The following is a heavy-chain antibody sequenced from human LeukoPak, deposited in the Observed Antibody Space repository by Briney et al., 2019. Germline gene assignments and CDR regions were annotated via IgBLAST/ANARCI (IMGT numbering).Heavy chain of an antibody. V-gene: IGHV1-69*13. Sequence: ASVKVSCKASGGTFSSYAISWVRQAPGQGLEWMGVIIPIFGTVNYSQKFHARVTITADDFTSTVSMELSSLRFEDTGVYYCARGGAIVGPTPIDYWGQGTLVTVSS. CDR2: IIPIFGTV. J-gene: IGHJ4*02. D-gene: IGHD1-26*01. CDR3: ARGGAIVGPTPIDY. CDR1: GGTFSSYA.